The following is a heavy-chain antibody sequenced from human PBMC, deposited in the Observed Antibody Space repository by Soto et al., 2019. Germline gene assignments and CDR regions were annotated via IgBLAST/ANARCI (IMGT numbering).Heavy chain of an antibody. CDR3: ASVPVDTAMVTSNN. CDR2: INTNTGNP. J-gene: IGHJ4*02. D-gene: IGHD5-18*01. Sequence: ASVKVSCKASGYTFTSYAMNWVRQAPGQGLEWMGWINTNTGNPTYAQGFTGRFVFSLDTSVSTAYLQICSLKAEDTAVYYCASVPVDTAMVTSNNWGQGTLVTVSS. CDR1: GYTFTSYA. V-gene: IGHV7-4-1*01.